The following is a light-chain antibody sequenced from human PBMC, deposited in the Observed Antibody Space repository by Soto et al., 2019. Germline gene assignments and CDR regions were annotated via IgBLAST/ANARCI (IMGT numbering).Light chain of an antibody. V-gene: IGLV2-14*01. J-gene: IGLJ3*02. Sequence: QSALTQPASVSGSPGQSITISCTGTNSDVGAYNYVSWYQQHPDKAPKLMIYEVTNRPSGVSNRFSGSKSGNTASLTISGHQAEDEADYYCYSYTTSRTWVFGGGTKLTVL. CDR3: YSYTTSRTWV. CDR1: NSDVGAYNY. CDR2: EVT.